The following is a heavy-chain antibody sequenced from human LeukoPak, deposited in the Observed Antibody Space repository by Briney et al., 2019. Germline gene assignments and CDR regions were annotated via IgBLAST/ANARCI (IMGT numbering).Heavy chain of an antibody. CDR2: INPNSGGT. V-gene: IGHV1-2*04. CDR3: ARDMGYCSGGSRPLFGY. Sequence: ASVKVSCKASGYTFTGYYMHWVRQAPGQGLEWMGWINPNSGGTNYAQKFQGWVTMTRDTSISTAYMELSRLRSDDTAVYYCARDMGYCSGGSRPLFGYWGQGTLVTVSS. J-gene: IGHJ4*02. CDR1: GYTFTGYY. D-gene: IGHD2-15*01.